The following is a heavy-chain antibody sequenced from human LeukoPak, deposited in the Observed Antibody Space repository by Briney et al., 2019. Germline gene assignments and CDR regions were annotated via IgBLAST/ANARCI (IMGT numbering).Heavy chain of an antibody. CDR3: ARARGYSSSWYLAIDY. V-gene: IGHV1-2*02. Sequence: ASVKVSCKASGYTFTGYYMHWVRQAPGQGLEWMGWINPNSGGTNYVQKFQGRVTMTRDTSISTAYMELSRLRSDDTAVYYCARARGYSSSWYLAIDYWGQGTLVTVSS. CDR1: GYTFTGYY. J-gene: IGHJ4*02. D-gene: IGHD6-13*01. CDR2: INPNSGGT.